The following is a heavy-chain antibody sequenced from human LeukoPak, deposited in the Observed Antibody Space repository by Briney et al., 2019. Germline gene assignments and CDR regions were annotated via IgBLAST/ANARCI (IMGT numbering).Heavy chain of an antibody. Sequence: GGSLRLSCAASGFTLSSYGMHWVRQAPGKGLEWVAFIRYDGSNKYYADSVKGRFTISRDNSKNTLYLQMNSLRAEDTAVYYCAKVGPTLYYDFWSGYWMDYWGQGTLVTVSS. D-gene: IGHD3-3*01. CDR1: GFTLSSYG. CDR2: IRYDGSNK. J-gene: IGHJ4*02. V-gene: IGHV3-30*02. CDR3: AKVGPTLYYDFWSGYWMDY.